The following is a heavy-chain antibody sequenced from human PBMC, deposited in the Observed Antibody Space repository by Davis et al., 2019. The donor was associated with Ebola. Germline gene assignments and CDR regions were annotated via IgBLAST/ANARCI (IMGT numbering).Heavy chain of an antibody. CDR2: INCSSGGK. Sequence: ASVKVSCKASGYTFTGYWMHWVRQAPGQGLEWMGIINCSSGGKTYAQKFQGRVTMARDTSTNTVDMELCSLTSEDTAVYYCARAPGCAGGDCAGYNWFDSWGQGTLVTVSS. V-gene: IGHV1-46*01. CDR3: ARAPGCAGGDCAGYNWFDS. J-gene: IGHJ5*01. CDR1: GYTFTGYW. D-gene: IGHD2-21*01.